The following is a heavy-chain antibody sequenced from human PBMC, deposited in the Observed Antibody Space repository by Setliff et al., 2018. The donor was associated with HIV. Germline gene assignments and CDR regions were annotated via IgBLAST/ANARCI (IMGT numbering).Heavy chain of an antibody. CDR3: ARLAASRLVY. CDR1: GVSVSSGSPF. CDR2: IYSLTGST. V-gene: IGHV4-61*02. J-gene: IGHJ4*02. Sequence: SETLSLTCNVSGVSVSSGSPFWSWIRQPAGKGLEWIGRIYSLTGSTNYNPSLKSRASISIDTSNNQFSLRLNSVTAADTAVYFCARLAASRLVYWGRGTLVTVSS.